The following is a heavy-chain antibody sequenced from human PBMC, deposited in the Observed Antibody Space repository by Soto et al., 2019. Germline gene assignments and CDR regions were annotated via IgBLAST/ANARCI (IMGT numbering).Heavy chain of an antibody. Sequence: EVQLLESGGGLVQPGGSLRLSCAASGFTFSSHAMSWVRRAPGKGLGWVSGISDSGGSTYYAGSVKGRVTISRDNSKNTLFLQMNSLRAEDTAVYYCAKIPISNFNGYFVFWGQGTLVTVSS. CDR3: AKIPISNFNGYFVF. J-gene: IGHJ4*02. CDR2: ISDSGGST. CDR1: GFTFSSHA. D-gene: IGHD2-8*01. V-gene: IGHV3-23*01.